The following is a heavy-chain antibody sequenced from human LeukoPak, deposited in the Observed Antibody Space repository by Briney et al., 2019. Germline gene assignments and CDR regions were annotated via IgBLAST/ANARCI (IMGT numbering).Heavy chain of an antibody. D-gene: IGHD3-22*01. Sequence: PGGSLRLSCAASGFTFSSYAMGWVRQAPGKVLEWVSAISGSGGSTYYADSVKGRFTISRDNSKNTLYLQMNSLRAEDTAVYYCAKDAPADQAIVGTFDLWGRGTLVTVSS. CDR1: GFTFSSYA. CDR2: ISGSGGST. V-gene: IGHV3-23*01. CDR3: AKDAPADQAIVGTFDL. J-gene: IGHJ2*01.